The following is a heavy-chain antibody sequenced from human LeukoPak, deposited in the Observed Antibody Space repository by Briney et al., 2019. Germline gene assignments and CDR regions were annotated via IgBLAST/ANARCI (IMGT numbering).Heavy chain of an antibody. D-gene: IGHD4-17*01. CDR1: GGSISSGGYY. Sequence: PSQTLSLTCTVSGGSISSGGYYWSWIRQHPGKGLEWIGYIYYSGSTYYNPSLKSRVTISVDTSKNQFSLKLSSVTAADTAVYYCARGEHTVTKSLGAFDIWGQGTMVTVSS. CDR3: ARGEHTVTKSLGAFDI. V-gene: IGHV4-31*03. CDR2: IYYSGST. J-gene: IGHJ3*02.